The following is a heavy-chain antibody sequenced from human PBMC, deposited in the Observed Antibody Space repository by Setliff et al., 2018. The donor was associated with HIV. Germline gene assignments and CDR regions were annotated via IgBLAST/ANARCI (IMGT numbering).Heavy chain of an antibody. CDR2: IYYSGIA. Sequence: SETLSLTCTVSDGSISSFYWSWIRQPPGKGLEWIGYIYYSGIANYSPSLKSRITLLVGTSKNQFSLRLSSATAADTAVYFCARGDYDSGGYYFDKWGQGALVTVSS. J-gene: IGHJ4*02. D-gene: IGHD3-22*01. CDR3: ARGDYDSGGYYFDK. V-gene: IGHV4-59*13. CDR1: DGSISSFY.